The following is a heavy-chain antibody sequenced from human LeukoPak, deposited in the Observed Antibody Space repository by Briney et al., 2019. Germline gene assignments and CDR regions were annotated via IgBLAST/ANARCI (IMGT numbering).Heavy chain of an antibody. V-gene: IGHV4-61*02. D-gene: IGHD3-16*02. J-gene: IGHJ4*02. Sequence: SQTLSLTCTVSGGSISSGSFSWSWIRQPAGKGLEWIGRIYTSGSTNYNPSLKSRVTISVDTSKNQFSLKLSSVTAADTAVYYCAADYVWGSYRDNYWGQGTLVTVSS. CDR2: IYTSGST. CDR1: GGSISSGSFS. CDR3: AADYVWGSYRDNY.